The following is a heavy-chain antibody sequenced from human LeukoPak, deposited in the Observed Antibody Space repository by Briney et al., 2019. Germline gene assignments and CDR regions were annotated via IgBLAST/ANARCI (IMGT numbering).Heavy chain of an antibody. V-gene: IGHV4-34*01. J-gene: IGHJ6*02. CDR1: GGSFSGYY. CDR3: ARWAYRNDMLTGFRYYYYGMDV. Sequence: SETLSLTCAVYGGSFSGYYWSWIRQPPGKGLEWIGEINHSGSTNYNPSLKSRVTISVDTSKNQFSLKLSSVTAADTAVYYCARWAYRNDMLTGFRYYYYGMDVWGQGTTVTVSS. CDR2: INHSGST. D-gene: IGHD3-9*01.